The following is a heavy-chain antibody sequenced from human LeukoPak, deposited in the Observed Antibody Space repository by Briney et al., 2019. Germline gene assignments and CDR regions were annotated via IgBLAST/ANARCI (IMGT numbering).Heavy chain of an antibody. Sequence: QPGRSLRLSCAASGFTFSSYAMHWVRQAPGKGLEWVAVISYDGSNKYYADSVKGRFTISRDNSKNTLYLQMNSLRAEDTAVYYCARDRVAYQLPSRGGFDYWGQGTLVTVSS. CDR3: ARDRVAYQLPSRGGFDY. D-gene: IGHD2-2*01. CDR1: GFTFSSYA. CDR2: ISYDGSNK. V-gene: IGHV3-30-3*01. J-gene: IGHJ4*02.